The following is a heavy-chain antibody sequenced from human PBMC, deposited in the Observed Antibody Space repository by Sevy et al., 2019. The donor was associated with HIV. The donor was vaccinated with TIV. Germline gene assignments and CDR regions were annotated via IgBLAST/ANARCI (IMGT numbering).Heavy chain of an antibody. CDR3: ARAPPVRSGDDSLNWFAP. J-gene: IGHJ5*02. Sequence: SETLSLTCTVSGGSISSYYWSWIQQPPGRGLEYIGYIYYTGSTNYNPSLKSRVTISVDTSKNQFSLNLKSVTAADTAVYYCARAPPVRSGDDSLNWFAPWGQGTLVTVSS. CDR2: IYYTGST. D-gene: IGHD5-12*01. V-gene: IGHV4-59*01. CDR1: GGSISSYY.